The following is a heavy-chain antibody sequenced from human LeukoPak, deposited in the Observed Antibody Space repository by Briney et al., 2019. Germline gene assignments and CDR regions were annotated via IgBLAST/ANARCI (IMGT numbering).Heavy chain of an antibody. V-gene: IGHV1-8*01. CDR3: ARDSSGWCGLDY. CDR1: GYTFTSYD. J-gene: IGHJ4*02. D-gene: IGHD6-19*01. CDR2: MNPNSGNT. Sequence: GASVKVSCKASGYTFTSYDINWVRQATGQGLEWMGWMNPNSGNTGYAQKFQGRVTMTRNTSISTAYMELSSLRSEDTAVYYCARDSSGWCGLDYWGQGTLVTVSS.